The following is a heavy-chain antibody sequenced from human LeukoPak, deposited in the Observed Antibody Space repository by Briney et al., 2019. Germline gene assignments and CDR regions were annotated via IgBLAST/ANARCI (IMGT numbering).Heavy chain of an antibody. CDR1: GFTFSSYA. CDR2: ISYDGSNK. J-gene: IGHJ4*02. CDR3: ARSPTRWYFDY. D-gene: IGHD2-2*01. Sequence: GGSLRLSCAASGFTFSSYAMHWVRQAPGKGLEWVALISYDGSNKYFADSVKGRFTISRDNSKNTLYLQMNSLRPEDTSVYYCARSPTRWYFDYWGQGTLVTVSS. V-gene: IGHV3-30*04.